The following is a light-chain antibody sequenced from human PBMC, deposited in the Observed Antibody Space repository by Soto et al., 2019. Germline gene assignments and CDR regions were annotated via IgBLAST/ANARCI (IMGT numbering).Light chain of an antibody. V-gene: IGKV1-39*01. CDR3: QQSYNTPRT. CDR2: TSS. J-gene: IGKJ1*01. CDR1: QPISDY. Sequence: DIPMTQSPSSLSAPVGDRVTITCRTSQPISDYLNWYQQKPGKAPSLLIYTSSNLQTGVPSRFSGSGSGTHFTLTINSLQPEDFATYSCQQSYNTPRTVGQGTKVEIK.